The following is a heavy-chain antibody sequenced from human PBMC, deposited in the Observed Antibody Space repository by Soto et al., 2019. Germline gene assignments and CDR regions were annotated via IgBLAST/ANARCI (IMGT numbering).Heavy chain of an antibody. Sequence: ASVKVSCKASGGTFSSYIISWVRQAPGQGLEWMGRIIPILGIANYTQKFQGRVTITADKSTSTAYMELSSLRSEDTAVYYCAKSLVKVPAAISPPGWFDPWGQGTLVTVSS. D-gene: IGHD2-2*02. CDR3: AKSLVKVPAAISPPGWFDP. CDR1: GGTFSSYI. J-gene: IGHJ5*02. CDR2: IIPILGIA. V-gene: IGHV1-69*02.